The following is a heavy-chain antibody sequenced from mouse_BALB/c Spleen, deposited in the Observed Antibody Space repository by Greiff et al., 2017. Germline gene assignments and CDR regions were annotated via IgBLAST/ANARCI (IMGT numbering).Heavy chain of an antibody. CDR3: ARNYYYGNYGDFFAY. CDR2: IWSGGST. CDR1: GFSLTSYG. V-gene: IGHV2-2*02. D-gene: IGHD2-1*01. J-gene: IGHJ3*01. Sequence: VQVVESGPGLVQPSQSLSITCTVSGFSLTSYGVHWVRQSPGKGLEWLGVIWSGGSTDYNAAFISRLSISKDNSKSQVFFKMNSLQANDTAIYYCARNYYYGNYGDFFAYWGQGTLVTVSA.